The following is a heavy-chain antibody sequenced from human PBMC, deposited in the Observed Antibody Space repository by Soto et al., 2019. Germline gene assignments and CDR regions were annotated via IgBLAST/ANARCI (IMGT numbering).Heavy chain of an antibody. Sequence: GESLKISCKGSGYSFTSYWIGWVRQMPGKGLEWMGIIYPGDSDTRYSPSFQGQVTISADKSISTAYLQWSSLKASDTAMYYCARHIRGSSSDHPIQYAGMDAWGQGTTVTVSS. CDR2: IYPGDSDT. D-gene: IGHD6-13*01. V-gene: IGHV5-51*01. CDR3: ARHIRGSSSDHPIQYAGMDA. CDR1: GYSFTSYW. J-gene: IGHJ6*02.